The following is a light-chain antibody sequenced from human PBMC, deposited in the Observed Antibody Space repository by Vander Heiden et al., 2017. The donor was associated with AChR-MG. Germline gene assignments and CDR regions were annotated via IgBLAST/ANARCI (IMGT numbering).Light chain of an antibody. CDR1: QSITTY. Sequence: IQMTQSPSSLSASVGDRVTITCRASQSITTYLNWYQQKPGKAPNLLIYAASTLQSGVPSRFSGTGSATDFTLTISSLQPEDFATYYCQQTNNIPWTFGQRTRVDIK. J-gene: IGKJ1*01. V-gene: IGKV1-39*01. CDR3: QQTNNIPWT. CDR2: AAS.